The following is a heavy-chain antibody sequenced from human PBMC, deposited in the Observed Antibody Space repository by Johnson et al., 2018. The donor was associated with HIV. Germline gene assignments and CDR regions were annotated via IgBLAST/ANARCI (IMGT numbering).Heavy chain of an antibody. CDR3: AKDLRTTGAFDI. J-gene: IGHJ3*02. D-gene: IGHD1-1*01. Sequence: QVQLVESGGGLVQPGRSLRLSCAASGFSFSSYAMHWVRQSPGKGLEWVAVISSDGSNKNYADSVKGRFTISRDNSKNTLYLQMNSLRAEDTAVYYCAKDLRTTGAFDIWGQGTMVTVSS. V-gene: IGHV3-30*18. CDR1: GFSFSSYA. CDR2: ISSDGSNK.